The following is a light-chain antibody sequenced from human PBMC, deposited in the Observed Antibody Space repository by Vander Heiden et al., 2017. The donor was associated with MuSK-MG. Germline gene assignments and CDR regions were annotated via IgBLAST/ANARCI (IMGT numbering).Light chain of an antibody. Sequence: DIQMTQSPSSLSASVGDRVTITCRASQSISTYLNWYQQKPGRAPKLLISAAFSLQSGGPSRFSGSRSGTDFTLTISSLQPEDFETDYCQQSYSPLYTFGQGTKLEIK. V-gene: IGKV1-39*01. CDR1: QSISTY. CDR3: QQSYSPLYT. CDR2: AAF. J-gene: IGKJ2*01.